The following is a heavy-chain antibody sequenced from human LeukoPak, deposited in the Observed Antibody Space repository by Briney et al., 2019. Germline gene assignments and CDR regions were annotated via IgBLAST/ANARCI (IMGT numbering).Heavy chain of an antibody. CDR1: GGSISSYY. J-gene: IGHJ4*02. CDR2: LYTSGST. D-gene: IGHD3-3*01. Sequence: SETLSLTPTVCGGSISSYYWSWLGQPAGKGLEWIGRLYTSGSTNYNPSLKSRVTISVDKSKNQFSMKLSSVTAADTAVYYCVRERVTIFGVVIIPDYFDYWGQGTLVTVSS. CDR3: VRERVTIFGVVIIPDYFDY. V-gene: IGHV4-4*07.